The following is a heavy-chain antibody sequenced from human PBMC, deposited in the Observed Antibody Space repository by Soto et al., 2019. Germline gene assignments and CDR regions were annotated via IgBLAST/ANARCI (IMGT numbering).Heavy chain of an antibody. CDR1: GYTFTSYA. CDR3: ARDMGFGLSDY. CDR2: INAGNGNT. Sequence: QVQLVQSGAEVKKPGASVNVSCKASGYTFTSYAMHWVRQAPGQRLEWMGWINAGNGNTKYSQKFQGRVTITRDTSASTAYMELSSLRSEDTAVYYWARDMGFGLSDYWGQGTLVTVSS. V-gene: IGHV1-3*01. J-gene: IGHJ4*02. D-gene: IGHD3-10*01.